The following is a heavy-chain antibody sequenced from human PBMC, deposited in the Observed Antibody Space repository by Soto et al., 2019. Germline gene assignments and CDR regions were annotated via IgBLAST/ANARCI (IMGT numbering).Heavy chain of an antibody. CDR3: ARVVAATLWFDP. CDR2: IYYSGST. V-gene: IGHV4-30-4*01. Sequence: PSETLSLTCTVSGGSISSGDYYWSWIRQPPGKGLEWIGYIYYSGSTYYNPSLKSRVTISVDTSKNQFSLKLSSVTAADTAVYYCARVVAATLWFDPWGQGTLVTVSS. D-gene: IGHD2-15*01. CDR1: GGSISSGDYY. J-gene: IGHJ5*02.